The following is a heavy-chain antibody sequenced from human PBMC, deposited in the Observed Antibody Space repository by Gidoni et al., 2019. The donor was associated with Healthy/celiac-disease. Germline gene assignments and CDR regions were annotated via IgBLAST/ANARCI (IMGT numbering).Heavy chain of an antibody. CDR2: ISGSGGST. CDR3: AKDQFALRAFDI. CDR1: GFTFSSYA. V-gene: IGHV3-23*01. J-gene: IGHJ3*02. Sequence: EVQLLESGGGLVQPGGSLRLSCAASGFTFSSYAMSWVRQAPGKGLEWVSAISGSGGSTYNSKNTLYLQMNSLRAEDTAVYYCAKDQFALRAFDIWGQGTMVTVSS.